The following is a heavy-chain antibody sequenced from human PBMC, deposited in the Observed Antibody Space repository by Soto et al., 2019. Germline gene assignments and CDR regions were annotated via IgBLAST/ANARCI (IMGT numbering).Heavy chain of an antibody. D-gene: IGHD3-16*01. J-gene: IGHJ3*02. CDR2: INHSGST. Sequence: QVQLQQWGAGLLKPSETLSLTCAVYGGSFSGYYWSWIRQPPGKGLEWIGEINHSGSTNYNPSLKSRVTISVDTSKNQFSLKLSSVTAADTAVYYCAREGEVGVQKAFDIWGQGTMVTVSS. V-gene: IGHV4-34*01. CDR3: AREGEVGVQKAFDI. CDR1: GGSFSGYY.